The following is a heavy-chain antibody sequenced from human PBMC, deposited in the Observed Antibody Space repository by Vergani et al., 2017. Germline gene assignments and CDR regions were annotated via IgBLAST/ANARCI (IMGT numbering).Heavy chain of an antibody. V-gene: IGHV3-30*03. J-gene: IGHJ1*01. CDR1: GFTSSYYG. CDR2: ISYDGTQK. Sequence: QVHLVESGGGVVQPGRSLRLSCVVSGFTSSYYGMHWVRQAPGKGLEWVAVISYDGTQKYYADSVKGRFTISRDNSKSTLYLQMNSLRTEHTAVYYCATKSCGTPGCQIVYFREWGQGTLVTVSS. CDR3: ATKSCGTPGCQIVYFRE. D-gene: IGHD1-1*01.